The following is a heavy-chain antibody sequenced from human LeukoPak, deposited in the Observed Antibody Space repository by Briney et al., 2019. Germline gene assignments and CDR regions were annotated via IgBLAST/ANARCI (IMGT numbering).Heavy chain of an antibody. V-gene: IGHV1-2*02. CDR1: GYTFTGYY. D-gene: IGHD1-26*01. CDR3: ATRAGGRYADD. Sequence: ASVTVSCKASGYTFTGYYIHWVRQAPGQGLEWMGWINPNSGGTNYAQKFQGRVTMTRDTSISTAYMELSRLRSDDTAVYYCATRAGGRYADDWGQGTLVTVSS. CDR2: INPNSGGT. J-gene: IGHJ4*02.